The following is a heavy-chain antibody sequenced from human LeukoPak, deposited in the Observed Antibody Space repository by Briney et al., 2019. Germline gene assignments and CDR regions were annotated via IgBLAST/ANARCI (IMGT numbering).Heavy chain of an antibody. Sequence: SETLSLTGTVSGGSINGHFWTWIRQPPGKGLEWIAFIHYTGRIRYNPSLQSRATISLDRSESRFSLKLTSVTAADSAVYYCARLLDNDSSGDPDTFDLWGQGTVVIVSS. CDR3: ARLLDNDSSGDPDTFDL. CDR1: GGSINGHF. D-gene: IGHD3-22*01. CDR2: IHYTGRI. V-gene: IGHV4-59*11. J-gene: IGHJ3*01.